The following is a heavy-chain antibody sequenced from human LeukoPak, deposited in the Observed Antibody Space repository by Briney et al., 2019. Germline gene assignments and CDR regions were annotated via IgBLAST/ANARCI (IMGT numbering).Heavy chain of an antibody. CDR1: GGTFSIYA. CDR3: ARGFPGIAAAGTGDY. J-gene: IGHJ4*02. CDR2: IIPILGIA. Sequence: GSSVKVSCKASGGTFSIYAISWVRQAPGQGLEWMGRIIPILGIANYAQKFQGRVTITADKSTSTAYMELSSLRSEDTAVYYCARGFPGIAAAGTGDYWGQGTLVTVSS. D-gene: IGHD6-13*01. V-gene: IGHV1-69*04.